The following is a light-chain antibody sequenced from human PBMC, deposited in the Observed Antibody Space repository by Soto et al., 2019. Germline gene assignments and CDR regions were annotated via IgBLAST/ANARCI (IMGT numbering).Light chain of an antibody. CDR2: GAS. J-gene: IGKJ5*01. CDR1: QTVSRNY. CDR3: QQYGSSST. V-gene: IGKV3-20*01. Sequence: EVVLTQSPGTLSLSPGERATVSWRASQTVSRNYLAWYQKKPGQAPRLLIYGASSRPTGIPDRFSGSGSGTDFTLTISRLEPEDFAVYYCQQYGSSSTFGQGTRLEIK.